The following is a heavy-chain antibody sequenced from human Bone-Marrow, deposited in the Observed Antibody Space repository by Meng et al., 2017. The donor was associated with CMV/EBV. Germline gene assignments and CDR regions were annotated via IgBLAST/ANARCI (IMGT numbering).Heavy chain of an antibody. D-gene: IGHD3-3*02. Sequence: GGSLRLSCAASGFTFSSYAMHWVRQAPGKGLEWVAVISYDGSNKYYADSVKGRFTISRDNSKNTLYLQMNSLRAEDTAVYYCAREGQIGARYVIFFANRGQGTLVTVSS. CDR3: AREGQIGARYVIFFAN. CDR2: ISYDGSNK. J-gene: IGHJ4*02. CDR1: GFTFSSYA. V-gene: IGHV3-30*04.